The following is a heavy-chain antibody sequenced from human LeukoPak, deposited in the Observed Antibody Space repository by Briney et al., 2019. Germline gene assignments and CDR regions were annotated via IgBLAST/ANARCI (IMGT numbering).Heavy chain of an antibody. D-gene: IGHD3-16*01. CDR1: GDSLSSNSAT. V-gene: IGHV6-1*01. CDR2: TYYRSKWYN. CDR3: ARGNGYPFDY. J-gene: IGHJ4*02. Sequence: SQTLSLTCAISGDSLSSNSATWNWVRQSPSRGLEWLGRTYYRSKWYNDYAVSMKGRVTINPDASKKQFSLQLNSVTPEDTAMYYCARGNGYPFDYWGQGTLVTVSS.